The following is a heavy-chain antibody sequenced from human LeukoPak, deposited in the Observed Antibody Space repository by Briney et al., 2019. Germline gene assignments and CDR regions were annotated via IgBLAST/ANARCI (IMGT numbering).Heavy chain of an antibody. CDR3: AREEADHYYYGMDV. CDR1: GGSFSGYY. V-gene: IGHV4-34*01. Sequence: SETLSLTCAVYGGSFSGYYWSWIRQPPGKGLEWIGEINHSGSTNYNPSLKSRVTMSVDTSKNQFSLKLSSVTAADTAVYYCAREEADHYYYGMDVWGQGTTVTVSS. CDR2: INHSGST. J-gene: IGHJ6*02.